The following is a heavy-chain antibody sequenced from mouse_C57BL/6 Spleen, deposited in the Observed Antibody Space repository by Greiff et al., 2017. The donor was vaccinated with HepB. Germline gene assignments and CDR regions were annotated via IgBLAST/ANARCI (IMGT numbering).Heavy chain of an antibody. J-gene: IGHJ2*01. Sequence: VQLQESGAELARPGASVKLSCKASGYTFTSYGISWVKQRTGQGLEWIGEIYPRSGNTYYNEKFKGKATLTADKSSSTAYMELRSLTSEDSAVYFCARRGAAQAEYYFDYWGQGTTLTVSS. CDR3: ARRGAAQAEYYFDY. CDR2: IYPRSGNT. D-gene: IGHD3-2*02. CDR1: GYTFTSYG. V-gene: IGHV1-81*01.